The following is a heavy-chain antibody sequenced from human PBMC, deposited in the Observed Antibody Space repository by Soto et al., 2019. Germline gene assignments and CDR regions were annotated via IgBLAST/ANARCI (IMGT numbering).Heavy chain of an antibody. D-gene: IGHD3-3*01. CDR2: VSGSGGST. J-gene: IGHJ6*02. CDR3: AKVLRFLEWLSATYGMDV. CDR1: GFTFSSYA. Sequence: VQLLESGGGLVQPGGSLRLSCAASGFTFSSYAMSWVRQAPGKGLEWVSAVSGSGGSTYYADSVKGRFTISRDNSKNTLYLQMNSLRAEDTAVYYCAKVLRFLEWLSATYGMDVWGQGTTVTVSS. V-gene: IGHV3-23*01.